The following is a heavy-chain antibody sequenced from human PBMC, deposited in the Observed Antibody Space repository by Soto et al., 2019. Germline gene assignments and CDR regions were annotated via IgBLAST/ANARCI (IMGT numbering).Heavy chain of an antibody. Sequence: ASETLSLTCTVSGGSISSYYWSWIRQPPGKGLEWIGYIYYSGSTNYNPSLKSRVTISVDTSKNQFSLKLSSVTAADTAVYYCARGLKWLTGGYYFDYWGQGTLVTVSS. J-gene: IGHJ4*02. CDR3: ARGLKWLTGGYYFDY. V-gene: IGHV4-59*01. CDR1: GGSISSYY. D-gene: IGHD6-19*01. CDR2: IYYSGST.